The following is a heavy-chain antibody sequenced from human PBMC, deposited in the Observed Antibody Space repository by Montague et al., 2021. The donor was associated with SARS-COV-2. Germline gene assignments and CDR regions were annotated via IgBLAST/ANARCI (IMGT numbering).Heavy chain of an antibody. Sequence: SETLSLTCVVYGGSFSGYYWSWIRQPPGKGLESIGEINHSRNTISNPSLKSRVTISVDTSKKQFSLRLNSVTAADTAVYYCARGGGYSYGALDYWGQGTLVTVAS. CDR2: INHSRNT. V-gene: IGHV4-34*01. J-gene: IGHJ4*02. D-gene: IGHD5-18*01. CDR1: GGSFSGYY. CDR3: ARGGGYSYGALDY.